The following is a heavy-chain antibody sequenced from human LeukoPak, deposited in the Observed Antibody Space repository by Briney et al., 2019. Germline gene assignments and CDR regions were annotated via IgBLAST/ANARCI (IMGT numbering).Heavy chain of an antibody. CDR3: AKGSVGYGSGGSCYFDD. CDR1: GFTFSSYA. D-gene: IGHD2-15*01. V-gene: IGHV3-23*01. J-gene: IGHJ4*02. CDR2: ISGSGGSM. Sequence: GGSLRLSCAASGFTFSSYAMNWVRQAPGEGLEWVSAISGSGGSMYYAASVKGRFTSSRDNSKSTLYLQMSSLRAEDTAVYYCAKGSVGYGSGGSCYFDDWGQGTLVTVSS.